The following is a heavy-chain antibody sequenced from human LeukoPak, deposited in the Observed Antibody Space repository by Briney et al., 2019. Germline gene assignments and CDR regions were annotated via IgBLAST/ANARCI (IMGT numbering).Heavy chain of an antibody. V-gene: IGHV3-48*01. J-gene: IGHJ4*02. D-gene: IGHD4-17*01. CDR2: ISGSSSTI. CDR1: GFTFSSYS. CDR3: ARDQYGDYSLDY. Sequence: GGSLRLSCAASGFTFSSYSMNWVRQAPGKGLEWVSYISGSSSTIYYADSVKGRFTISRDNAKKSLYLQMNSLRAEDTAVYYCARDQYGDYSLDYWGQGILVTVSS.